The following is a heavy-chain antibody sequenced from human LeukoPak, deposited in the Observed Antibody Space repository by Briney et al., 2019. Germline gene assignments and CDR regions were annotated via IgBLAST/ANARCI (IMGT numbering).Heavy chain of an antibody. CDR2: IPYDGSNK. V-gene: IGHV3-30*18. D-gene: IGHD2-21*02. J-gene: IGHJ5*02. CDR3: AKDSRPGGDCYLDP. Sequence: PGGSLRLSCTASGFTFSIYGMHWLRQAPGKGLEWVAVIPYDGSNKYYADSVKGRFTISRDNSKNTLYLQMNSLSAEDTAVYYCAKDSRPGGDCYLDPWGQGTLVTVSS. CDR1: GFTFSIYG.